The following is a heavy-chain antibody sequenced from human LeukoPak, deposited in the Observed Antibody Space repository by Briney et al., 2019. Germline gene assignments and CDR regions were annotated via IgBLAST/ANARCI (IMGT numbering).Heavy chain of an antibody. V-gene: IGHV3-30*04. Sequence: GGSLRLSCAASGFTFSRYAMHWVRQAPGKGLEWVAVISYDGSYKSYADSVKGRFTISRDNSKNTLYLQMNRLRVDDTSVYYCARGARSGDDWGGYFGYWGQGTLVTVSS. CDR1: GFTFSRYA. D-gene: IGHD3-16*01. CDR2: ISYDGSYK. J-gene: IGHJ4*02. CDR3: ARGARSGDDWGGYFGY.